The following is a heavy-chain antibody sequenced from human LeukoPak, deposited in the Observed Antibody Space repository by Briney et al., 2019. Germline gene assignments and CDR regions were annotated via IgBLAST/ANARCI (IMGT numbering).Heavy chain of an antibody. J-gene: IGHJ1*01. D-gene: IGHD6-6*01. CDR3: ARDRVQYSSSSEHFQH. CDR2: ISAYNGNT. CDR1: GYTFTSYG. V-gene: IGHV1-18*01. Sequence: ASVKVSCKASGYTFTSYGISWVRQAPGQGLEWMGWISAYNGNTNYAQKLQGRVTMTTDTSTSTAYMELRSLRSDDPAVYYCARDRVQYSSSSEHFQHWGRAPWSPSPQ.